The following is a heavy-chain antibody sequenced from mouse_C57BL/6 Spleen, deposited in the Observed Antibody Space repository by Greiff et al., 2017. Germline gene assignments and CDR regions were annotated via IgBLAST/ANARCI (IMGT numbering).Heavy chain of an antibody. V-gene: IGHV1-78*01. Sequence: LVESDAELVKPGASVKISCKVSGYTFTDHTIHWMKQRPEQGLEWIGYIYPRDGSTKYNEKFKGKATLTADKSSSTAYMQLNSLTSEDSAVYFCARRIYYDYAYFDYWGQGTTLTVSS. J-gene: IGHJ2*01. CDR1: GYTFTDHT. D-gene: IGHD2-4*01. CDR2: IYPRDGST. CDR3: ARRIYYDYAYFDY.